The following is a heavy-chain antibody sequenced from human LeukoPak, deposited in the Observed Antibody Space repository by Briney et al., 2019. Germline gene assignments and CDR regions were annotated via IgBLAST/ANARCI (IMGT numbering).Heavy chain of an antibody. Sequence: SVKVSCKASGDTFSNHAISWVRQAPGQGLEWMGRIIPVPGILNYAQKFQGRVTITADKSTSTAYMELSSLRSEDTAMYYCARTSNYYGSGSSPQYYFDYWGQGTLVTVSS. CDR1: GDTFSNHA. D-gene: IGHD3-10*01. CDR2: IIPVPGIL. V-gene: IGHV1-69*04. J-gene: IGHJ4*02. CDR3: ARTSNYYGSGSSPQYYFDY.